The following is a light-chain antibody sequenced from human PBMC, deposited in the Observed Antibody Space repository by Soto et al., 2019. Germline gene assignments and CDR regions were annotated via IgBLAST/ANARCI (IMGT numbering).Light chain of an antibody. CDR1: QRVSSSY. CDR3: HEYGSSPQT. CDR2: GAS. V-gene: IGKV3-20*01. J-gene: IGKJ5*01. Sequence: EIVLTQSPGTLSLSPGERATISCRSSQRVSSSYLAWYQQKPGQAPRLLIYGASSRATGIPDRFSGSGSGTDFTLTISRMEPEDFAVYYCHEYGSSPQTLGEVTRLEIK.